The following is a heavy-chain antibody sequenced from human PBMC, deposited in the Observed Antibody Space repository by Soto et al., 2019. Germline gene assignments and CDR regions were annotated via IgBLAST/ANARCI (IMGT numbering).Heavy chain of an antibody. D-gene: IGHD1-7*01. CDR2: INHSGST. CDR3: ARDRGNWNYISNYYYGMDV. V-gene: IGHV4-34*01. CDR1: GGSFSGYY. J-gene: IGHJ6*02. Sequence: SETLSLTCAVYGGSFSGYYWSWIRQPPGKGLEWIGEINHSGSTNYNPSLKSRVTISVDTSKNQFSLKLSSVTAADTAVYYCARDRGNWNYISNYYYGMDVWGQGTTVT.